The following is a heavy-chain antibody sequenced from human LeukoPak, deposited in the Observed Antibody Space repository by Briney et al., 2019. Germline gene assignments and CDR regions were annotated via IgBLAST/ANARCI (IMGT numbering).Heavy chain of an antibody. D-gene: IGHD6-13*01. J-gene: IGHJ4*02. Sequence: ASVKVSCKASGYTFTSYGISWVRQAPGQGLEWMGWISAYNGNTNYAQKLQGRVTMTTDTSTSTAYMELRSLRSDDTAVYCCARDESSSWSPTAAFDIWGQGTLVTVSS. CDR1: GYTFTSYG. V-gene: IGHV1-18*01. CDR3: ARDESSSWSPTAAFDI. CDR2: ISAYNGNT.